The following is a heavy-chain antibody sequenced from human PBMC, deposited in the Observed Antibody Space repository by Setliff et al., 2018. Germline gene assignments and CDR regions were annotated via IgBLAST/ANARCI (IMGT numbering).Heavy chain of an antibody. V-gene: IGHV1-18*01. Sequence: ASVKVSCKSSGFTFTDYGITWVRQVPGQGLEWMGWINNYNFNTQYTQKFQGRVTVTTDTSTTTAYMEVKSLTSDDTAVYYCARLVRYCTRTSCQRTPGAEYWGQGTLVTVS. CDR3: ARLVRYCTRTSCQRTPGAEY. CDR1: GFTFTDYG. J-gene: IGHJ4*02. CDR2: INNYNFNT. D-gene: IGHD2-2*01.